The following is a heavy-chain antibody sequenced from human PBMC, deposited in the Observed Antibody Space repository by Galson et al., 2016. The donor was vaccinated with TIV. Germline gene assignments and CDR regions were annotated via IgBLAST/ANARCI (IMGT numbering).Heavy chain of an antibody. CDR2: IGGSGGSP. J-gene: IGHJ4*02. D-gene: IGHD3-3*01. V-gene: IGHV3-23*01. Sequence: PRLSCAASGFSFSNYAMSWVRQAPGRGLEWVSGIGGSGGSPNYGDSVKGRFTISRDNSKNILYLQMNSLRAEDTAVYYCAKRPIITIFGAGSNYCDSWGQGTLVTVSS. CDR1: GFSFSNYA. CDR3: AKRPIITIFGAGSNYCDS.